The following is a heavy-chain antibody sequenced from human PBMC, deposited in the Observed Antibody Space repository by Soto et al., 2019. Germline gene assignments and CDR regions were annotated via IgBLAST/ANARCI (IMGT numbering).Heavy chain of an antibody. Sequence: ASVKVSCKASGYTFTSYAMHWVRQAPGQRLEWMGWINAGNGNTKYSQKFQGRVTITRDTSASTAYMELSSLRSEDTAVYYCARDSPIGSTFSGYDAIDSWGQGTLVTVSS. V-gene: IGHV1-3*01. CDR1: GYTFTSYA. D-gene: IGHD5-12*01. J-gene: IGHJ4*02. CDR2: INAGNGNT. CDR3: ARDSPIGSTFSGYDAIDS.